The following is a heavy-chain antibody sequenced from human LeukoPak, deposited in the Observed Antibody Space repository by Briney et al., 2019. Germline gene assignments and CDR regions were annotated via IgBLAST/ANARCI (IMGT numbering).Heavy chain of an antibody. D-gene: IGHD3-3*01. CDR2: IYHSGNT. J-gene: IGHJ4*02. V-gene: IGHV4-30-4*08. Sequence: SETLSLACTVSGGSISSGDYYWSWIRQPPGKGLEWIGYIYHSGNTYYNPSLKSRLTISVDTPRNQFSLKLRSVTAADTAVYYCARGGTRITIVGVVINDFDYWGQGTLVTVSS. CDR1: GGSISSGDYY. CDR3: ARGGTRITIVGVVINDFDY.